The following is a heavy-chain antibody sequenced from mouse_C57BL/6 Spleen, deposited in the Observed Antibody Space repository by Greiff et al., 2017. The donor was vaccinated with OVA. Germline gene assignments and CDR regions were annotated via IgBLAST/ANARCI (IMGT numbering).Heavy chain of an antibody. CDR2: INPGSGGT. V-gene: IGHV1-54*01. CDR1: GYAFTNYL. J-gene: IGHJ2*01. Sequence: VKLQQSGAELVRPGTSVKVSCKASGYAFTNYLIEWVKQRPGQGLEWIGVINPGSGGTNYNEKFKGKATLTADKSSSTAYMQLSSLTSEDSAVYFGARSLYDYDQAFDYWGQGTTLTVSS. CDR3: ARSLYDYDQAFDY. D-gene: IGHD2-4*01.